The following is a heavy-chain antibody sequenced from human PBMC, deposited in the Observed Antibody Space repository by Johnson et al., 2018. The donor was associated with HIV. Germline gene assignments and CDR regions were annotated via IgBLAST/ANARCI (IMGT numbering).Heavy chain of an antibody. J-gene: IGHJ3*02. CDR3: ARALRWPNAFDI. CDR1: GFAFGSYW. CDR2: INQYGSEE. Sequence: VQVVESGGGLVQPGGSLRLSCAASGFAFGSYWMHWVRQAPGKGLQWVANINQYGSEEYYVDSVKGRFTISRDNAKNSLYLQMSSLRAEDTTIYYCARALRWPNAFDIWGQGTMVTVSS. V-gene: IGHV3-7*02. D-gene: IGHD4-23*01.